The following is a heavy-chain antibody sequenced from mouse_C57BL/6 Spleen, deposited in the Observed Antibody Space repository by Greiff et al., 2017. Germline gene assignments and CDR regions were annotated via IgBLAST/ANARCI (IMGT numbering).Heavy chain of an antibody. CDR3: ARELNYYGSSYGYFDV. J-gene: IGHJ1*03. CDR1: GYTFTDYY. Sequence: EVQLQQSGPELVKPGASVKISCTASGYTFTDYYMNWVKQSHGKSLEWIGEINPNNGGTSYNQKFKGKATLTVDTSSSTAYMELRSLTSEDTAVYSCARELNYYGSSYGYFDVWGKGTTVTVSS. V-gene: IGHV1-26*01. D-gene: IGHD1-1*01. CDR2: INPNNGGT.